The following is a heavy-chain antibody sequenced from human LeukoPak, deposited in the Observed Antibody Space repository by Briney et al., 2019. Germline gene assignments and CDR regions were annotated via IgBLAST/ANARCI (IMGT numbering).Heavy chain of an antibody. CDR1: GDSVSSNSAA. D-gene: IGHD3-3*01. V-gene: IGHV6-1*01. CDR2: TYYRSKWYN. J-gene: IGHJ6*02. Sequence: SQTLSLTCAISGDSVSSNSAAWNWIRQSPSRGLEWLGRTYYRSKWYNDYAVSVKSRITINPDTSKNQFSLQLNSVTPEDTAAYYCARSYYDFWSGPTRYYYYYGMDVWGQGTTVTASS. CDR3: ARSYYDFWSGPTRYYYYYGMDV.